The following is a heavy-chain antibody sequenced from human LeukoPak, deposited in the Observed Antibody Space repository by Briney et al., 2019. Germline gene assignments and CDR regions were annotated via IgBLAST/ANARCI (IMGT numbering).Heavy chain of an antibody. CDR2: ISYDGSNK. J-gene: IGHJ4*02. CDR3: AKDRRHDYALFYFDY. CDR1: GFTFSSYG. V-gene: IGHV3-30*18. Sequence: GGSLRLSCAASGFTFSSYGMHWVRQAPGKGLEWVAVISYDGSNKYYADSVKGRFTISRDNSKNTLYLQMNSLRAEDTAVYYCAKDRRHDYALFYFDYWGLGTLVTVSS. D-gene: IGHD4-17*01.